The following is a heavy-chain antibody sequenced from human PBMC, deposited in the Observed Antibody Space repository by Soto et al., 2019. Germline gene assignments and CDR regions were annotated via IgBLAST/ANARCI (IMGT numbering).Heavy chain of an antibody. CDR1: GGTFSSYA. CDR3: ARWADRNMGWFDP. Sequence: QVQLVQSGAEVKKPGSSVKVSCKASGGTFSSYAIGWVRQAPGQGLEWMGGSIPIFGTANYAQKFQGRVTITADESTSTAYMELSSLRSEDTAVYYCARWADRNMGWFDPWGQGTLVTVSS. D-gene: IGHD3-10*01. V-gene: IGHV1-69*01. CDR2: SIPIFGTA. J-gene: IGHJ5*02.